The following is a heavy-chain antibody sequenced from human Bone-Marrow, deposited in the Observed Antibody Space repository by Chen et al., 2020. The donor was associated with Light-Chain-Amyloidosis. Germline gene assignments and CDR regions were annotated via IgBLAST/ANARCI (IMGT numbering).Heavy chain of an antibody. CDR1: GFAFSSYA. CDR2: ISGSGGSR. CDR3: AKDISYDDILPGYPADAFDI. D-gene: IGHD3-9*01. Sequence: EVQLVESGGGLLQRGGSLRLSCAASGFAFSSYAMSWVRQAPGKGLEWVSSISGSGGSRYYGDSGKGRLTISRDNSKNALCLQMNSLRAEDTAVYYCAKDISYDDILPGYPADAFDIWGQGTMVTVSS. J-gene: IGHJ3*02. V-gene: IGHV3-23*04.